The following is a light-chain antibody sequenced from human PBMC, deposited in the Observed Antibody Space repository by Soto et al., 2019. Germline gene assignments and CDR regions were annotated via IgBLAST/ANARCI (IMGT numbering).Light chain of an antibody. CDR1: QSVSSSY. J-gene: IGKJ1*01. CDR3: QQYGSSPWT. V-gene: IGKV3-20*01. Sequence: EIVLTQSPGTLSLSRGERATLSCRASQSVSSSYLAWYQQKPGQAPRLLIYGASSRATGIPDRFSGSGSGTDFTLTISRMETEDFAVYYCQQYGSSPWTFGQGTKVDIK. CDR2: GAS.